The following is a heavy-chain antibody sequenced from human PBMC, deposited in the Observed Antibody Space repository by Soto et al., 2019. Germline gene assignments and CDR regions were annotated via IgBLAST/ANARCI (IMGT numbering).Heavy chain of an antibody. Sequence: QLQLQESGPGLVKPSETLSLTCTVSGGSISSSSYYWGWIRQPPGKGLEWIGSIYYSGSTYYNPSLKSRVTISVDTSKNQFSLKLSSVTAADTAVYYCARDRQLVGGVDYWGQGTLVTVSS. V-gene: IGHV4-39*02. CDR1: GGSISSSSYY. CDR3: ARDRQLVGGVDY. CDR2: IYYSGST. D-gene: IGHD6-13*01. J-gene: IGHJ4*02.